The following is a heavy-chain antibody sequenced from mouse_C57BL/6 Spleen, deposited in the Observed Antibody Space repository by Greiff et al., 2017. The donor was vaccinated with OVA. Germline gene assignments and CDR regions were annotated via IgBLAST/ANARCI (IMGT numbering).Heavy chain of an antibody. J-gene: IGHJ2*01. V-gene: IGHV1-69*01. CDR1: GYTFTSYW. Sequence: QVQLQQPGAELVMPGASVKLSCKASGYTFTSYWMHWVKQRPGQGLEWIGEIDPSDSYTNYNQKFKGKSTLTVDKSSSTAYMQLSSLTSEDSAVYYCAKRNNYVLFDYWGQGTTLTVSS. CDR2: IDPSDSYT. CDR3: AKRNNYVLFDY. D-gene: IGHD1-3*01.